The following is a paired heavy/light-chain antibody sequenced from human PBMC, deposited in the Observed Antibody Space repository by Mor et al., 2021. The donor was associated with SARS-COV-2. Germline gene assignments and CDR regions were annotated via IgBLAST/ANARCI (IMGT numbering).Heavy chain of an antibody. D-gene: IGHD2-2*01. Sequence: EVQLLESGGGLVQPGGSLRLSCVASGFSFSKYAMTWVRQAPGKGLEWVAGISGSGTTTYYADSVKGRLTISRDNSRNTLYLQVNGLRAEDTAVYYCARDQVVPAAIFAYWGHGTLVTVSS. CDR3: ARDQVVPAAIFAY. J-gene: IGHJ4*01. V-gene: IGHV3-23*01. CDR1: GFSFSKYA. CDR2: ISGSGTTT.
Light chain of an antibody. CDR3: ATWDIITWV. V-gene: IGLV5-39*01. CDR1: SGMNVATHT. J-gene: IGLJ3*02. Sequence: QPVLTQPTSLSASPGASARVTCTLRSGMNVATHTIFWYQQKPGSLPRYLLRYKSDSDKQQASGVPSRFSGSKDVSINAGLLLISGLQSDDEADYYCATWDIITWVFGGGTKLTVL. CDR2: YKSDSDK.